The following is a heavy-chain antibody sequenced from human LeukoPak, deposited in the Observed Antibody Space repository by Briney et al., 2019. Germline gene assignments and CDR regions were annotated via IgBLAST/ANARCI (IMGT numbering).Heavy chain of an antibody. Sequence: SETLSLTCTVSGGSISSSSYYWSWIRQPPGKGLEWIGYIYYSGSTNYNPSLKSRVTISVDTSKNQFSLKLSSVTAADTAVYYCASLGSIAARRPYYFDYWGQGTLVTVSS. CDR2: IYYSGST. V-gene: IGHV4-61*01. CDR1: GGSISSSSYY. CDR3: ASLGSIAARRPYYFDY. J-gene: IGHJ4*02. D-gene: IGHD6-6*01.